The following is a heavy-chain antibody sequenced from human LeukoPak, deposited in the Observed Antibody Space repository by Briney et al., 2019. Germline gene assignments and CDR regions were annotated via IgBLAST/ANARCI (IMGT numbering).Heavy chain of an antibody. CDR1: GGSISSNY. CDR3: ARDGSEYYDFWSGYYFFDY. J-gene: IGHJ4*02. V-gene: IGHV4-4*07. D-gene: IGHD3-3*01. CDR2: ISTSGTT. Sequence: PSGTLSLTCNVSGGSISSNYWSWIRQPAGKGLEWIGRISTSGTTNYNPSLKSRVTMSVDTSKNQFSLKLSSVTAADTAVYYCARDGSEYYDFWSGYYFFDYWGQGALVTVSS.